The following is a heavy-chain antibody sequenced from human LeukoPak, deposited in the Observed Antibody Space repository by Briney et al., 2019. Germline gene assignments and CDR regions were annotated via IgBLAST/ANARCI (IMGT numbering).Heavy chain of an antibody. Sequence: GASVKVSCKASGYTFIDYDINWVRQATGQGLEWMGWMNLNSGNTDYAQKFQGRITMTRDISTNTVYMELSSLTSEDTAVYYCARAWESIAGYYFDYWGQGTLVTVSS. V-gene: IGHV1-8*01. D-gene: IGHD1-26*01. CDR2: MNLNSGNT. CDR1: GYTFIDYD. CDR3: ARAWESIAGYYFDY. J-gene: IGHJ4*02.